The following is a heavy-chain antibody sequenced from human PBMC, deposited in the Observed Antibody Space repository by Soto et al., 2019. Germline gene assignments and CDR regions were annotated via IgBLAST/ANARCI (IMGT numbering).Heavy chain of an antibody. CDR2: ISSSGSTI. V-gene: IGHV3-48*03. J-gene: IGHJ4*02. Sequence: EVQLVESGGGLVQPGGSLRLSCAASGFSFNTYEMNWVRQATGKGLEWVSYISSSGSTIYYAGSVKGRFTVSRDNGKNSLYLQMNSLRAEDTAVYYCAYGGSCDYWGQGTQVTVSS. D-gene: IGHD1-26*01. CDR3: AYGGSCDY. CDR1: GFSFNTYE.